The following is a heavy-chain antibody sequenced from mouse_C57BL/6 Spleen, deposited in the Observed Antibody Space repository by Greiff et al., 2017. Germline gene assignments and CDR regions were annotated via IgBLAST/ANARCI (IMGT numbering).Heavy chain of an antibody. D-gene: IGHD1-1*01. J-gene: IGHJ1*03. CDR3: ARGTTVVAGANWGPYWYFDV. CDR1: GYTFTSYW. V-gene: IGHV1-59*01. Sequence: VQLQQPGAELVRPGTSVKLSCKASGYTFTSYWMHWVKQRPGQGLEWIGVIDPSDSYTNYNQKFKGKATLTVDTSSSTAYMQLSSLTSEDSAVYYCARGTTVVAGANWGPYWYFDVWGTGTTVTDSS. CDR2: IDPSDSYT.